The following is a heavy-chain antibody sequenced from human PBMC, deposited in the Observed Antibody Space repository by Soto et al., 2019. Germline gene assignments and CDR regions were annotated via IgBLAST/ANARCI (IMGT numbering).Heavy chain of an antibody. D-gene: IGHD3-22*01. V-gene: IGHV1-58*01. Sequence: SVKVSCKASGFTFTSSAVQWVRQDRGQRLERIGWIVVGSGNTNYAQKFQERVTITRDMSTSTAYMELSSLRSEDTAVYYCAAVRYYYDSSGYWDYFDYWGQGTLVTVSS. J-gene: IGHJ4*02. CDR3: AAVRYYYDSSGYWDYFDY. CDR2: IVVGSGNT. CDR1: GFTFTSSA.